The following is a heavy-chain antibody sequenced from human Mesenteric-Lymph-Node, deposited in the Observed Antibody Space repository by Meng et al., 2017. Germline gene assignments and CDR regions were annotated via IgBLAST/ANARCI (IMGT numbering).Heavy chain of an antibody. D-gene: IGHD3-10*01. CDR2: IKRKADGGTT. V-gene: IGHV3-15*01. J-gene: IGHJ4*02. Sequence: EVQLVESGGGLVKPGGSLRLSCAASGFTFRNAWMSWVRQAPGKGLEWVGRIKRKADGGTTDYAAPVKGRFTISRDDSKNTLYLQMKSLKTEDTAVYYCTTERMVRGVIIEWKDYWGQGTLVTVSS. CDR3: TTERMVRGVIIEWKDY. CDR1: GFTFRNAW.